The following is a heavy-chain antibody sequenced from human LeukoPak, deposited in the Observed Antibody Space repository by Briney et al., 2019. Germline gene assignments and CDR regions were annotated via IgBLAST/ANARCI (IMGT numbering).Heavy chain of an antibody. CDR1: GFTFSSYW. D-gene: IGHD3-22*01. J-gene: IGHJ4*02. CDR2: IKQDGSEK. V-gene: IGHV3-7*01. Sequence: HPGGSLRLSCAASGFTFSSYWMSWVRQAPGKGLEWVANIKQDGSEKYYVDSVKGRFTISRDNAKNSLYLQMNSLRAEDTAVYYCARDYYDSSGSIYTRPNYFDYWGQGTLVTVSS. CDR3: ARDYYDSSGSIYTRPNYFDY.